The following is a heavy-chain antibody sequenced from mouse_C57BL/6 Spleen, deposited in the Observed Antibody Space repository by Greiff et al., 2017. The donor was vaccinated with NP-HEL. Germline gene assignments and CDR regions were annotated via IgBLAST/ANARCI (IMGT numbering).Heavy chain of an antibody. D-gene: IGHD3-3*01. V-gene: IGHV5-17*01. CDR1: GFTFSDYG. CDR2: ISSGSSTI. Sequence: EVKLMESGGGLVKPGGSLKLSCAASGFTFSDYGMHWVRQAPEKGLEWVAYISSGSSTIYYADTVKGRFTISSDNAKNTLFLQMTSLRSEDTAMYYCARGDRVFYYAMDDWGQGTSVTVSS. CDR3: ARGDRVFYYAMDD. J-gene: IGHJ4*01.